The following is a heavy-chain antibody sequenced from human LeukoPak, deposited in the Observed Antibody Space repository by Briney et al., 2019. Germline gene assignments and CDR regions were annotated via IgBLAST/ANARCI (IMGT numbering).Heavy chain of an antibody. Sequence: VASVKVSCKASGYTFTSYYMHWVRQAPGQGLEWMGIINPSGGSTSYAQKFQGRVTMTRDTSTSTVYMELSSLISEDTAVYYCARPGLSFSGSYSFDYWGQGTLVTVSS. CDR2: INPSGGST. CDR3: ARPGLSFSGSYSFDY. V-gene: IGHV1-46*01. J-gene: IGHJ4*02. D-gene: IGHD1-26*01. CDR1: GYTFTSYY.